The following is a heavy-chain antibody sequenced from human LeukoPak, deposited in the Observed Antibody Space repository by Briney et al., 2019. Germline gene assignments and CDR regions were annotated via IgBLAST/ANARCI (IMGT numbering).Heavy chain of an antibody. D-gene: IGHD2-15*01. CDR3: ARPQPGYCSGGSCPPDWFDP. CDR1: GYTFTGYY. J-gene: IGHJ5*02. Sequence: ASVKVSCKASGYTFTGYYMHWVRRAPGQGLEWMGWINPNSGGTNYAQKFQGRVTMTRDTSISTAYMELSRLRSDDTAVYYCARPQPGYCSGGSCPPDWFDPWGQGTLVTVSS. V-gene: IGHV1-2*02. CDR2: INPNSGGT.